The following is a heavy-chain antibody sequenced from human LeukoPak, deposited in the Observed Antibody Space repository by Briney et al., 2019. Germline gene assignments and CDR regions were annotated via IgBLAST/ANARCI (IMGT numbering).Heavy chain of an antibody. Sequence: PGGSLRLSCAASGFTFDDYGMSWVRHAPGKGLEWVSGINWNGASTGYADSVKGRFTISRDNAKNSLYLQMNSLRAEDTALYYCAREGSWSDGNNWFDPWGQGTLVTVSS. CDR1: GFTFDDYG. CDR3: AREGSWSDGNNWFDP. J-gene: IGHJ5*02. D-gene: IGHD6-13*01. CDR2: INWNGAST. V-gene: IGHV3-20*04.